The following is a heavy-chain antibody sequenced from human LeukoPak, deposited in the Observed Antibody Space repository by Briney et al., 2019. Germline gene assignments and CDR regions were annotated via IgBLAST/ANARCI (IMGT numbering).Heavy chain of an antibody. CDR3: AKDRAYCGGDFYSTNTDY. D-gene: IGHD2-21*02. CDR1: GFTFSSYA. V-gene: IGHV3-23*01. CDR2: ISGSGGST. Sequence: GGSLRLSCAASGFTFSSYAMSWVRQAPEKGLEWVSAISGSGGSTYYADSVKGRFTISRDNSKNTLYLQMNSLRAEDTAVYYCAKDRAYCGGDFYSTNTDYWGQGTLVTVSS. J-gene: IGHJ4*02.